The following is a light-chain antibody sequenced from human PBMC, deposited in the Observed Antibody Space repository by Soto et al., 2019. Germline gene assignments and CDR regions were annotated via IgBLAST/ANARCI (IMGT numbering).Light chain of an antibody. J-gene: IGKJ3*01. Sequence: EIVMTQSTATLSVSPGERATLSCRASQTVSSNLAWYQQKPGQAPRLLIHGASTRAAGIPARFSGSGSGTEFTLTISSLQSEDFAVYYCQQYNDWPPFTVGPGTRVDIK. CDR1: QTVSSN. CDR2: GAS. V-gene: IGKV3-15*01. CDR3: QQYNDWPPFT.